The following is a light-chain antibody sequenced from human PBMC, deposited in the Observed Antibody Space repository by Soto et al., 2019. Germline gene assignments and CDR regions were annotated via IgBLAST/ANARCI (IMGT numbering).Light chain of an antibody. Sequence: DIQMTQSPSTLSASVGDRVTITCRASQTINSWLTWYQEKPGKAPKLLIFKESYLQSWVASTFSGSGSGTEFTLTIISMQPEDYATYSYQQYQYYTPLTFGRGTKVDIK. CDR1: QTINSW. J-gene: IGKJ1*01. V-gene: IGKV1-5*03. CDR2: KES. CDR3: QQYQYYTPLT.